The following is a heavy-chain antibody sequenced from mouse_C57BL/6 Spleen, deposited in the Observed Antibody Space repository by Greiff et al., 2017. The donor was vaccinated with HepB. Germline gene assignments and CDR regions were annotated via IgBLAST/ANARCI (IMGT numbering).Heavy chain of an antibody. Sequence: QVQLKQPGAELVRPGTSVKLSCKASGYTFTSYWMHWVKQRPGQGLEWIGVIDPSDSYTNYNQKFKGKATLTVDTSSSTAYMQLSSLTSEDSAVYYCARAAHFAYWGQGTLVTVSA. V-gene: IGHV1-59*01. CDR1: GYTFTSYW. CDR2: IDPSDSYT. J-gene: IGHJ3*01. CDR3: ARAAHFAY. D-gene: IGHD1-2*01.